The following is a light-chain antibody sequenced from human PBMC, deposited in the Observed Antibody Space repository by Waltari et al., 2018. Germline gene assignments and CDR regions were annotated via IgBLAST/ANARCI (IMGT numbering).Light chain of an antibody. J-gene: IGLJ3*02. V-gene: IGLV10-54*01. CDR1: SNNVGNQG. CDR2: RNK. CDR3: SAWDSSLSAHKV. Sequence: QAGLTQPPSVSKGLRHTATPTCTGNSNNVGNQGAAWLQQHQGHPPKLLSYRNKNRPAGISDRLSASRTGNTACLTITGLQPEDGADYYGSAWDSSLSAHKVFGGGTKLTV.